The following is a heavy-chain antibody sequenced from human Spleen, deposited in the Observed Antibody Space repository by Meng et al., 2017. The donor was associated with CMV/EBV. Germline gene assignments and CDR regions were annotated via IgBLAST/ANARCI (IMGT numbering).Heavy chain of an antibody. D-gene: IGHD2-2*01. Sequence: SGYTFTNYYMHWVRRAPGQGLEWMGKVDPYGGSTDYAQRFQGRVTMTRDTSTSTVFMDLTSLSADDTAVYYCARDGLSKIPAAIPLDFWGQGTLVTVSS. CDR3: ARDGLSKIPAAIPLDF. J-gene: IGHJ4*02. CDR1: GYTFTNYY. CDR2: VDPYGGST. V-gene: IGHV1-46*01.